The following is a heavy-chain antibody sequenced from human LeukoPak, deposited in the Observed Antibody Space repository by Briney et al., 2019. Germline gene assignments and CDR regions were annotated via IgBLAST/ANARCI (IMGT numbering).Heavy chain of an antibody. Sequence: GASVKVSCKASGYTFTSYDINWVRQATGQGLEWMGWMNPNSGNTGYAQKFRGRVTMTRDMSTNTVYMDLSSLRSEDTAVYYCAREAITIFGLVRTQTTKGPHRFDPWGQGTLVTVSS. CDR2: MNPNSGNT. J-gene: IGHJ5*02. V-gene: IGHV1-8*02. CDR3: AREAITIFGLVRTQTTKGPHRFDP. CDR1: GYTFTSYD. D-gene: IGHD3-3*01.